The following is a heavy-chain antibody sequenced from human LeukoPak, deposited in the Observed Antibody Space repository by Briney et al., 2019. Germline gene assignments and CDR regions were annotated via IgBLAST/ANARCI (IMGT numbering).Heavy chain of an antibody. CDR2: IYTSGST. J-gene: IGHJ6*03. CDR1: GGSISSYY. D-gene: IGHD1-20*01. V-gene: IGHV4-4*09. CDR3: ARAITGTSLVGGYYYYYMDV. Sequence: PSETLSLPCTVSGGSISSYYWSWIRQPPGKGLEWIGYIYTSGSTNYNPSLKSRVTISVDTSKNQFSLKLSSVTAADTAVYYCARAITGTSLVGGYYYYYMDVWGKGTTVTVSS.